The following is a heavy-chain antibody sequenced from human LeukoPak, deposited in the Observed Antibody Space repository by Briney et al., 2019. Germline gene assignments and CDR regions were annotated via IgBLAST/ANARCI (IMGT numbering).Heavy chain of an antibody. V-gene: IGHV3-49*04. CDR1: GFNFGEYG. Sequence: PGGSLRLSCTASGFNFGEYGMSRVRQAPGKGLEWVTFIRSKGYGGTTEYAASVKGRFTISRDDSKNTLYLQMNSLKTEDTAVYYCTTDASDAFDIWGQGTMVTVSS. D-gene: IGHD2-15*01. CDR3: TTDASDAFDI. J-gene: IGHJ3*02. CDR2: IRSKGYGGTT.